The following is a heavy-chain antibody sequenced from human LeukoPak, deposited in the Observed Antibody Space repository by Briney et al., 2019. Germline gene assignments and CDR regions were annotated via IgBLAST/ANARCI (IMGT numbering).Heavy chain of an antibody. Sequence: PSETLSLTCTVSGGSISSYYWSWIRQPPGKGLEWIGYIYYSGSTNYNPSLKSRVTISVDTSKNQFSLKLSSVTAADTAVYYCARAVGERLQSPYFDYWGQGTLVTVSS. J-gene: IGHJ4*02. CDR3: ARAVGERLQSPYFDY. CDR1: GGSISSYY. V-gene: IGHV4-59*01. D-gene: IGHD5-24*01. CDR2: IYYSGST.